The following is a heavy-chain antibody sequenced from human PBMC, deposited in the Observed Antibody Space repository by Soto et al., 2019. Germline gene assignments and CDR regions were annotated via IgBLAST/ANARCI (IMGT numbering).Heavy chain of an antibody. CDR2: INHSAST. J-gene: IGHJ5*02. D-gene: IGHD6-19*01. V-gene: IGHV4-34*01. Sequence: PSNTLSRTGAVYGGSFSGYYWSWIRHPPGKWLDWIGEINHSASTNYNPSLKSRVTISVDTSKNQFSLKLGSVTAADTAVYYCARGRGRYSSGWYRGRWFDPRGEGNLFTVPS. CDR3: ARGRGRYSSGWYRGRWFDP. CDR1: GGSFSGYY.